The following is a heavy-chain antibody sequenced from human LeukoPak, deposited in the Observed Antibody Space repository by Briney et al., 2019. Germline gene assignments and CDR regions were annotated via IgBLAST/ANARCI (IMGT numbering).Heavy chain of an antibody. CDR2: VNLQGST. V-gene: IGHV4-4*02. J-gene: IGHJ4*02. CDR3: ARDRGYSGYDLDY. D-gene: IGHD5-12*01. Sequence: SGTLSLTCGVSGGSITNTNYWTCVRQPPGKGLEWIGEVNLQGSTNYNPSLMGRVAIAVDTSENHISLQLTSVTAADTAVYYCARDRGYSGYDLDYWGQGTLVTVSS. CDR1: GGSITNTNY.